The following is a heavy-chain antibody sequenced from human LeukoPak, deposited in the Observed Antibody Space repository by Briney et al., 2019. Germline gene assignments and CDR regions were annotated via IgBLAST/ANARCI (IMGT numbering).Heavy chain of an antibody. CDR3: ARGHPTGYSDY. D-gene: IGHD3-9*01. V-gene: IGHV4-34*01. CDR1: GGSFSGYY. Sequence: SETLSLTCAVYGGSFSGYYWSWIRQPPGKGLEWIGEINHSGSTNYNPSLKSRVTISVDTSKNQFSLKLSSVTAADMAVYYCARGHPTGYSDYWGQGTLVTVSS. CDR2: INHSGST. J-gene: IGHJ4*02.